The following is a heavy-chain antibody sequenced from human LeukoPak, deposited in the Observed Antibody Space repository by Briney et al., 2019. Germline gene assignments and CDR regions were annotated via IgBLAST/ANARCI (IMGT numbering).Heavy chain of an antibody. CDR2: IYSGGDT. V-gene: IGHV3-66*01. J-gene: IGHJ5*02. CDR1: GFTVSSNY. D-gene: IGHD4-17*01. Sequence: PGGSLRLSCAASGFTVSSNYMGWVRQAPAKGLEWVSVIYSGGDTHYADSVKGRFTISRDNAKNSLYLQMNSLRAEDTAVYYCAREQTYGDYGNWFDPWGQGTLVTVSS. CDR3: AREQTYGDYGNWFDP.